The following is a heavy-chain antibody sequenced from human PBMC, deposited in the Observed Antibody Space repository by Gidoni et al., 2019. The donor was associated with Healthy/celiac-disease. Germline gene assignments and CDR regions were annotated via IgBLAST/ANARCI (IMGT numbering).Heavy chain of an antibody. Sequence: QVQLVQSGAEVKKPGSSVKVSCKASGGTFSSYAISWVRQAPGQGLEWMGGIIPIFGTANYAQKFQGRVTITADKSTSTAYMELSSLRSEDTAVYYCARERGVVQRYYYYGMDVWGQGTTVTVSS. D-gene: IGHD2-2*01. CDR3: ARERGVVQRYYYYGMDV. V-gene: IGHV1-69*06. CDR2: IIPIFGTA. CDR1: GGTFSSYA. J-gene: IGHJ6*02.